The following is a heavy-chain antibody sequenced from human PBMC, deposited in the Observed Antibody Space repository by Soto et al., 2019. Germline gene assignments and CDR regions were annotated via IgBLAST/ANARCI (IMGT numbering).Heavy chain of an antibody. CDR1: GYTLTELS. D-gene: IGHD2-15*01. CDR3: ATSPYCSGGSCYERGDWFDP. V-gene: IGHV1-24*01. Sequence: QVQLVQSGAEVKKPGASVKVSCKVSGYTLTELSMHWVRQAPGKGLEWMGGFDPEDGETIYAHKFQGRVTMTEDTSTDTAYMELSSLRSEDTAVYYCATSPYCSGGSCYERGDWFDPCGQGTLVTVSS. CDR2: FDPEDGET. J-gene: IGHJ5*02.